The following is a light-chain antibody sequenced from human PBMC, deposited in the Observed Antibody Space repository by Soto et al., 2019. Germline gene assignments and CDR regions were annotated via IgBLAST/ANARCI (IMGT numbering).Light chain of an antibody. Sequence: DIQMTQSPSTLSASVGDRVTITCRASQSISSWLAWYQQKPGKAPKLLIYKAPSLESGVPSRFSGSGSGTEFTLTISSLQPDDFATYYCQQYNSWWTFGQGTKVDIK. CDR2: KAP. V-gene: IGKV1-5*03. CDR3: QQYNSWWT. CDR1: QSISSW. J-gene: IGKJ1*01.